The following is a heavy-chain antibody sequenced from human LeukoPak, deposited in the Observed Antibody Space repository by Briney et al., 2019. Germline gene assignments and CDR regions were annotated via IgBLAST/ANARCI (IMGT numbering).Heavy chain of an antibody. CDR1: GGSISSSSYY. CDR2: IYYSGST. V-gene: IGHV4-39*01. J-gene: IGHJ4*02. Sequence: SETLSLTCTVSGGSISSSSYYWGWIRQPPGKGLEWIGSIYYSGSTYYNPSLKSRVTTSVDTSKNQFSLKLSSVTAADTAVYYCAVTAATEVGFDYWGQGTLVTVSS. D-gene: IGHD1-26*01. CDR3: AVTAATEVGFDY.